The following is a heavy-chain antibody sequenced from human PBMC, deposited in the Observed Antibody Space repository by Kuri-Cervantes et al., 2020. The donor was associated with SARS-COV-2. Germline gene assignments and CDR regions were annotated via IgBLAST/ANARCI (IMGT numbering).Heavy chain of an antibody. CDR2: INHSGST. V-gene: IGHV4-34*01. CDR3: AAKGCHNQKRTSCYNDY. Sequence: GSLRLSCAVYGGSFSGYYWSWIRQPPGKGLEWIGEINHSGSTNYNPSLKSRVTTSVDTSKNQFSLKLSSVTAADTAVYYCAAKGCHNQKRTSCYNDYWGQGTLVTVSS. CDR1: GGSFSGYY. J-gene: IGHJ4*02. D-gene: IGHD2-2*01.